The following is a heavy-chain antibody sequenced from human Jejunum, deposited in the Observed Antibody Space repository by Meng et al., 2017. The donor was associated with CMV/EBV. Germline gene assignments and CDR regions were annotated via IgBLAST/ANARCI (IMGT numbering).Heavy chain of an antibody. D-gene: IGHD4-17*01. CDR3: ARDLHIGDPAAFDL. CDR1: ISFSTSN. J-gene: IGHJ3*01. V-gene: IGHV3-21*01. CDR2: ISGNSNYI. Sequence: ISFSTSNMNWGRQVQGKGLEWVSSISGNSNYIYYSDSVKGRFTISRDNARDSLYLQMDSLRAEDTAVYYCARDLHIGDPAAFDLWGRGTMVTVSS.